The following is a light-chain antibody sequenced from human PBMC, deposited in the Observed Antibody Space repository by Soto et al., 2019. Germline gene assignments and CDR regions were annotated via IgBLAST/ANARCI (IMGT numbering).Light chain of an antibody. CDR1: GGHSTYA. CDR3: QTWGTAIHDVV. J-gene: IGLJ2*01. CDR2: LNIDGSH. Sequence: QAVLAQSPSASASLGASVKLTCTLSGGHSTYAIAWHQQQPEKGPRYLMQLNIDGSHSKGDGIPDRFSGSSSGAERHLTISSLQSEDEADYYCQTWGTAIHDVVFGGGTKVTVL. V-gene: IGLV4-69*01.